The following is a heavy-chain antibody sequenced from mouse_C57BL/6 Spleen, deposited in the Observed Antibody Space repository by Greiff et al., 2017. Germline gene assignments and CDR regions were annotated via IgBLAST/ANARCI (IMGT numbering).Heavy chain of an antibody. CDR2: ISSGSSTI. V-gene: IGHV5-17*01. D-gene: IGHD4-1*01. Sequence: EVQRVESGGGLVKPGGSLKLSCAASGFTFSDYGMHWVRQAPEKGLEWVAYISSGSSTIYYADTVKGRFTIARDNAKNTLFLQMTSLRSEDTAMYYCARSNWGYFDYWGQGTTLTVSS. J-gene: IGHJ2*01. CDR3: ARSNWGYFDY. CDR1: GFTFSDYG.